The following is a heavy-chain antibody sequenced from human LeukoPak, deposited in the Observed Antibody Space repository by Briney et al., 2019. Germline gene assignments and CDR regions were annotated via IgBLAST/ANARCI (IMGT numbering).Heavy chain of an antibody. CDR1: GDSISSRSYY. CDR3: ARDPSAVAGFFDY. V-gene: IGHV4-39*07. D-gene: IGHD6-19*01. J-gene: IGHJ4*02. CDR2: IYYSGST. Sequence: SETLSLTCTVSGDSISSRSYYLGWIRQPPGKGLERIGSIYYSGSTNYNPSLKARVTMTVDKSKNQFSLKLSSVSAADAAVYYCARDPSAVAGFFDYWGQGTLVTVSS.